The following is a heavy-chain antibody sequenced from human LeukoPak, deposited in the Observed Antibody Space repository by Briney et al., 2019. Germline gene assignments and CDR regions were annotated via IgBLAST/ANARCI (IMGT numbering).Heavy chain of an antibody. CDR2: MSGSGSSA. V-gene: IGHV3-23*01. CDR1: GFTFSTYP. J-gene: IGHJ1*01. CDR3: ANFRSHYDSSCFQP. D-gene: IGHD3-22*01. Sequence: GGSLRLSCAASGFTFSTYPMSWVRQAPGKGLEWVSHMSGSGSSAYYAESVKGRFTISRDNSKNTLYLQMTSLRAEDTALYYCANFRSHYDSSCFQPWGQGTLVTVSS.